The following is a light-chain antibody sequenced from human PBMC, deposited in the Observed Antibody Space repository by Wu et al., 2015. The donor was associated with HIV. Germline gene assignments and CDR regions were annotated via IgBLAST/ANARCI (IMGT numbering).Light chain of an antibody. Sequence: DIVLTQSPGTLSLSPGERATLSCRATQNINTYLAWYQQRPGQAPRLLIYGASSRATGIPNRFSGSGSGTDFTLIISRLEPEDFAVYYCQQYGNSPTTFGQGTKVEVK. J-gene: IGKJ1*01. CDR2: GAS. V-gene: IGKV3-20*01. CDR3: QQYGNSPTT. CDR1: QNINTY.